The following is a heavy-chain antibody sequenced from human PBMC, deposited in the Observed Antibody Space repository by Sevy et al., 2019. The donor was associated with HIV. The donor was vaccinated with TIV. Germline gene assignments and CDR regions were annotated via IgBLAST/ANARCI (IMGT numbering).Heavy chain of an antibody. D-gene: IGHD6-6*01. Sequence: SETLSLTFTVSGGSISSGDYYWSWIRQPPGKGLEWIGYIYYSGSTYYNPSLKSRVTISVDTSKNQFSLKLSSVTAADTAVYYCARDGKELAARSDNWFDPWGQGTLVTVSS. CDR1: GGSISSGDYY. J-gene: IGHJ5*02. CDR3: ARDGKELAARSDNWFDP. CDR2: IYYSGST. V-gene: IGHV4-30-4*01.